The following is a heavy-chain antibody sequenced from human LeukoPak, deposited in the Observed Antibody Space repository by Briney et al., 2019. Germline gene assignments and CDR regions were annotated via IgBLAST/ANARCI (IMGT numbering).Heavy chain of an antibody. CDR3: ARARIAVALCH. CDR1: GFTVSSNY. Sequence: PGGSLRLSCAASGFTVSSNYMSWVRQAPGKGLEWVSVIYSGGSTYYADSVKGRFTISRDNAKDSLYLQMNSLRAEDTAVYYCARARIAVALCHWGQGTLVTVSS. D-gene: IGHD6-19*01. CDR2: IYSGGST. V-gene: IGHV3-66*01. J-gene: IGHJ4*02.